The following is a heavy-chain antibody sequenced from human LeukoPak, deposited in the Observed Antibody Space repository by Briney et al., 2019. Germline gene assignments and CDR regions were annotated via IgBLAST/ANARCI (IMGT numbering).Heavy chain of an antibody. D-gene: IGHD3-22*01. J-gene: IGHJ6*03. CDR2: MNPNSGNT. CDR1: GYTFTSYD. V-gene: IGHV1-8*01. Sequence: ASVKVSCKASGYTFTSYDINWVRQATGQGLEWMGWMNPNSGNTGYAQKFQGRVTMTRNTSISTAYMELSSLRSEDTAVYYCARAPHYYDSSGYYSYYYYYYMDVCGKGTTVTVSS. CDR3: ARAPHYYDSSGYYSYYYYYYMDV.